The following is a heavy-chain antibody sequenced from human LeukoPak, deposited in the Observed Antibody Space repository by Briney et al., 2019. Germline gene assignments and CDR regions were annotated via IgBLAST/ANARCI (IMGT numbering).Heavy chain of an antibody. V-gene: IGHV4-39*07. Sequence: PSETLSLTCTVSGGSISSSSYYWGWIRQPPGKGLEWIGSTYYSGSTYYNPSLKSRVTISVDTSKNQFSLKLSSVTAADTAVYYCARRAAAGGEWFDPWGQGTLVTVSS. CDR2: TYYSGST. D-gene: IGHD6-13*01. J-gene: IGHJ5*02. CDR3: ARRAAAGGEWFDP. CDR1: GGSISSSSYY.